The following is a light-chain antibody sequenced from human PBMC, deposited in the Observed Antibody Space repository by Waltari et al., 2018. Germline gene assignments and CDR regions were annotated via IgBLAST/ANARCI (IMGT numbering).Light chain of an antibody. CDR2: WAS. CDR1: QSVLYSSNNKNY. V-gene: IGKV4-1*01. CDR3: QQYYAVRRT. J-gene: IGKJ1*01. Sequence: VPLGERATINCKSSQSVLYSSNNKNYLAWYQQKPGQPPKLLIHWASNRESGVPDRFSGSGSGTDFTLTISSLQAEDVAVYYCQQYYAVRRTFGQGTKVEV.